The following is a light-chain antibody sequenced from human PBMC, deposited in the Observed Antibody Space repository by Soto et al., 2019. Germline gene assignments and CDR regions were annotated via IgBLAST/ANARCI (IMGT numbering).Light chain of an antibody. Sequence: QSVLTQPASVSGSPGQSITISCTGTNSDVGGYNYVSWYQQNPGKAPKLMIYEVSNRPSAVSNRFSGSKSGSTASLTISGLQAEDEAYYYCSSYTSSSTMVFGGGTKLTVL. CDR1: NSDVGGYNY. J-gene: IGLJ2*01. V-gene: IGLV2-14*01. CDR2: EVS. CDR3: SSYTSSSTMV.